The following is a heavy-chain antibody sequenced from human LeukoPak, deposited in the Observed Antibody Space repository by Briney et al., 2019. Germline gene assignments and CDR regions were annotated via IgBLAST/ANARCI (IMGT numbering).Heavy chain of an antibody. V-gene: IGHV3-21*01. CDR3: ARAKSGWGNFDY. J-gene: IGHJ4*02. CDR2: ISSSSSYI. Sequence: AGGSLRLSCAASGFTFSIYSISWVRQAPGKWLEWVSSISSSSSYIYYADSVNGRFTIFRDNAKNSLYLQMNSLRAEDTAVYYCARAKSGWGNFDYWGQGTLVTVSS. CDR1: GFTFSIYS. D-gene: IGHD6-19*01.